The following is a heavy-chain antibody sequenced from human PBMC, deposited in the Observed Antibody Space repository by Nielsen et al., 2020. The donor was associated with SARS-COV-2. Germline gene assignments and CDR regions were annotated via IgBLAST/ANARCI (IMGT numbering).Heavy chain of an antibody. CDR3: ARGRAVVRGVITVWFDP. V-gene: IGHV1-8*01. Sequence: ASVKVSCKASGYTFTSYDINWVRQATGQGLEWMGWMNPNSGNTGYAQKFQGRVTMTRNTSISTAYMELSSLRSEDTAVYYCARGRAVVRGVITVWFDPWGQGTLVTVSS. CDR2: MNPNSGNT. J-gene: IGHJ5*02. CDR1: GYTFTSYD. D-gene: IGHD3-10*01.